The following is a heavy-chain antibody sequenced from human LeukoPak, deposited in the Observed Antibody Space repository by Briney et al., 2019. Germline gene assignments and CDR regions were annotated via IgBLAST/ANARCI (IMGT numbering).Heavy chain of an antibody. J-gene: IGHJ4*02. V-gene: IGHV3-15*01. CDR2: LKSDSDGGTT. CDR3: TTPPD. Sequence: NPGGSLRLSCEASGITISSAWMSWVRQPPGKGFEYVARLKSDSDGGTTDHAAPVKGRFTISRDDSKNALYLQMNSLTIEDTAVYYCTTPPDWGQGTLVTVSP. CDR1: GITISSAW.